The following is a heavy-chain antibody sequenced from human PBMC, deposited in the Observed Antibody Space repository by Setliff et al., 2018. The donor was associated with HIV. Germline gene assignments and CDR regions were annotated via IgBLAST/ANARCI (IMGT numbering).Heavy chain of an antibody. J-gene: IGHJ5*02. V-gene: IGHV4-4*08. CDR3: ARDLRFDP. CDR2: IYTSGST. Sequence: TSETLSLTCSVSGGSIGSHYWTWIRQPPGKGLEWIGHIYTSGSTNYNPSLKSRVTISVDTSKNQFSLKPSSVTAADTAVYYCARDLRFDPWGQGTLVTVSS. CDR1: GGSIGSHY.